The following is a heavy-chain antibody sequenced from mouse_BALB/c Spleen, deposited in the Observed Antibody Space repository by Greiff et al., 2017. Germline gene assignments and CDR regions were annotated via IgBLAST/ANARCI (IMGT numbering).Heavy chain of an antibody. CDR2: INSNGGST. J-gene: IGHJ1*01. CDR3: ARHLDYGSSWYFDV. CDR1: GFTFSSYY. D-gene: IGHD1-1*01. V-gene: IGHV5-6-2*01. Sequence: EVMLVESGGGLVKLGGSLKLSCAASGFTFSSYYMSWVRQTPEKRLELVAAINSNGGSTYYPDTVKGRFTISRDIAKNTLYLQMSSLKSEDTALYYCARHLDYGSSWYFDVWGAGTTVTVSS.